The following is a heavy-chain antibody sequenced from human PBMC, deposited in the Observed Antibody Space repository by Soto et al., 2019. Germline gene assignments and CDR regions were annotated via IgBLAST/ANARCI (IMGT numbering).Heavy chain of an antibody. CDR1: GGSISSGGYS. Sequence: SETLSLTCAVSGGSISSGGYSWSWIRQPPGKGLEWIGYIYHSGSTYYNPSLKSRVTISVDRSKNQFSLKLSSVTAADTAVYYCARNMVRGVDWFDPWGQGTLVTVSS. V-gene: IGHV4-30-2*02. CDR2: IYHSGST. D-gene: IGHD3-10*01. CDR3: ARNMVRGVDWFDP. J-gene: IGHJ5*02.